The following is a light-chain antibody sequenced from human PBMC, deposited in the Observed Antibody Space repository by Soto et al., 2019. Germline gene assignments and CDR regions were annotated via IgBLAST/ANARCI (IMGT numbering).Light chain of an antibody. CDR3: SSYTSSSTYI. V-gene: IGLV2-14*01. CDR2: EGT. J-gene: IGLJ1*01. CDR1: TSDVGGYNY. Sequence: QSALTQPASVSGSPGQSITISCTVTTSDVGGYNYVSWYQQHPGKAPKLMIYEGTKRPSGVSNRFSGSKSGKTASLTISGLQAEDEADYYCSSYTSSSTYIFGTGTKVT.